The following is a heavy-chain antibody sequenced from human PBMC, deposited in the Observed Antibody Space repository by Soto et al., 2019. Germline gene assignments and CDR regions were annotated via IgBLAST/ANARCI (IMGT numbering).Heavy chain of an antibody. CDR1: GFTFSNYG. CDR3: AKDHLTTTVTTVGY. J-gene: IGHJ4*02. Sequence: QVQLVESGGGVVQPGRSLRLSCAASGFTFSNYGMHWVRQAPGKGLEWVAVISYHGSDKYYADSVKGRFTISRDNSKHTLYLQMDSLRAEATAVYYCAKDHLTTTVTTVGYWGQGTLVTVSS. V-gene: IGHV3-30*18. CDR2: ISYHGSDK. D-gene: IGHD4-17*01.